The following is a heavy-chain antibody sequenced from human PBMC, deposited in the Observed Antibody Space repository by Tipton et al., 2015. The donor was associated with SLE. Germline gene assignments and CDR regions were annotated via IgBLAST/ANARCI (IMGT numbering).Heavy chain of an antibody. V-gene: IGHV4-38-2*01. D-gene: IGHD3-10*01. Sequence: TLSLTCVVSGYSISSAYSWGWMRQPPGKGLAWIGTVYHSGSTHYNPSLKSRVTISVDTSKNQFSLQLTSVTAADTAVYYGATFRDMVQGVIGAFNIWGPGTMVTVSS. CDR3: ATFRDMVQGVIGAFNI. CDR2: VYHSGST. J-gene: IGHJ3*02. CDR1: GYSISSAYS.